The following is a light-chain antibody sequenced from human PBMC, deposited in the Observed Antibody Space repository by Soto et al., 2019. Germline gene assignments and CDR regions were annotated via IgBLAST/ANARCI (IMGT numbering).Light chain of an antibody. CDR3: QRYGSSPLIT. J-gene: IGKJ5*01. Sequence: EIVMTQSPPTLSVSPGERATLSCRASQSVGSKLAWYQQRPGQAPRLLIYGTSSRATGIPDRFSGSGSGTDFTLTISRLEPEDFAVYFCQRYGSSPLITFGQGTRLENK. CDR2: GTS. V-gene: IGKV3-20*01. CDR1: QSVGSK.